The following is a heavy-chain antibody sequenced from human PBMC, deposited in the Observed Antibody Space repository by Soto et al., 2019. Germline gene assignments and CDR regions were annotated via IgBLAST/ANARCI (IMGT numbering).Heavy chain of an antibody. CDR2: INPSGGST. CDR1: GSTFTSYY. Sequence: ASVKVSCKASGSTFTSYYMHWVRQAPGQGLEWMGIINPSGGSTSYAQKFQGRVTMTRDTSTSTVYMELSSLRSEDTAVYYCARDSVVVTAIPFWYFDLWGRGTLVTV. CDR3: ARDSVVVTAIPFWYFDL. J-gene: IGHJ2*01. D-gene: IGHD2-21*02. V-gene: IGHV1-46*01.